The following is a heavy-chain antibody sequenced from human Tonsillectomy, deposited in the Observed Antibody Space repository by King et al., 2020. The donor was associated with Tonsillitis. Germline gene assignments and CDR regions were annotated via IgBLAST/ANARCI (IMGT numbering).Heavy chain of an antibody. V-gene: IGHV3-23*04. CDR1: GFTFSSYA. CDR3: AKNRDSSGWSLAQDFFDY. J-gene: IGHJ4*02. D-gene: IGHD6-19*01. CDR2: ISGGGCST. Sequence: VQLVESGGGFVQPGGSLRLSCAASGFTFSSYAMSWVRLAPGKGLEWVSAISGGGCSTYYADSVKGRFTSPRDNSKNPLYLQMNSLGAEETAIYYCAKNRDSSGWSLAQDFFDYWGQGTLVTVSS.